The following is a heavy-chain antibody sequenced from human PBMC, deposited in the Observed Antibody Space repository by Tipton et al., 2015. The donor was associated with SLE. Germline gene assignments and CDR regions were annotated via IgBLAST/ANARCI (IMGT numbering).Heavy chain of an antibody. CDR1: RFTFSTYG. Sequence: SLRLSCAASRFTFSTYGMRWGRQSPEKGLEWVSSISGSDGSTYYADSVKGRFTISRDNSKNTLYLQMNSLRAEDTAVYYCARRNSESGAFDMWGQGTLVTVSS. J-gene: IGHJ3*02. CDR2: ISGSDGST. D-gene: IGHD3-10*01. V-gene: IGHV3-23*01. CDR3: ARRNSESGAFDM.